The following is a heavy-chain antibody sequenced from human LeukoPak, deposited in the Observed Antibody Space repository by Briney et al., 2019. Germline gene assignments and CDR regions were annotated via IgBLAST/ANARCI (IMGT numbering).Heavy chain of an antibody. J-gene: IGHJ4*02. D-gene: IGHD6-13*01. CDR3: AREPSYTSSWYTSCDY. Sequence: GGSLRLSCAASGFTFSRYSMNWVRQAPGKGLEWVSSISSSSSYIYYADSVKGRFTISRDNAKNSVYLQMDSLRAEDTAVYYCAREPSYTSSWYTSCDYWGQGTLVTVSS. V-gene: IGHV3-21*01. CDR1: GFTFSRYS. CDR2: ISSSSSYI.